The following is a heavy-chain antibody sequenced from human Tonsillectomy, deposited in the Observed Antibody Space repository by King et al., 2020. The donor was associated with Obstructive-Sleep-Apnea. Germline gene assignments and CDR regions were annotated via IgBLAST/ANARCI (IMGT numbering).Heavy chain of an antibody. Sequence: VQLVESGGGVVQPGRSLRLSCAASGFTFSFYAMHWVRLAPGRGLEWVAVITHDGSNEFYADSVKGRFTISRDNSKDTLHLQMNSLRPEDTAVYYCARDPKSDYFDSSGFDCWGQGTLVTASS. CDR1: GFTFSFYA. J-gene: IGHJ4*02. D-gene: IGHD3-22*01. CDR3: ARDPKSDYFDSSGFDC. CDR2: ITHDGSNE. V-gene: IGHV3-30-3*01.